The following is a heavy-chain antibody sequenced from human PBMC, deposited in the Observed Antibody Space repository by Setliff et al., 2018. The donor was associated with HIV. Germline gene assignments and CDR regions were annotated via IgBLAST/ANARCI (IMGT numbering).Heavy chain of an antibody. V-gene: IGHV3-74*01. CDR3: VRDTYCTGGSCYEGF. CDR1: GFTFSSYW. D-gene: IGHD2-15*01. J-gene: IGHJ4*02. Sequence: LRLSCAASGFTFSSYWMHWVRQAPGKGLVWVSVINSDESSTSYADSVKGRFTISRDNARNSLYLQMNSLRAEDSALYYCVRDTYCTGGSCYEGFWGQGTRVTVSS. CDR2: INSDESST.